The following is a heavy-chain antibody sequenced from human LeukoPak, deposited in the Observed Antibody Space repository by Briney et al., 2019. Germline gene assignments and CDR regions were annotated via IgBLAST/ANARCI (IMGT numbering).Heavy chain of an antibody. D-gene: IGHD3-3*01. Sequence: GGSLRLSCVASGFTFDDAGLSWVRQVPGKGLEWVANINWNGKYTGYLDPVKGRFTISRDNAKNSLYLEMKSLGPEDTALYYCARQKGGFYLFDYWGRGTLVTVSS. CDR1: GFTFDDAG. CDR3: ARQKGGFYLFDY. J-gene: IGHJ4*02. V-gene: IGHV3-20*04. CDR2: INWNGKYT.